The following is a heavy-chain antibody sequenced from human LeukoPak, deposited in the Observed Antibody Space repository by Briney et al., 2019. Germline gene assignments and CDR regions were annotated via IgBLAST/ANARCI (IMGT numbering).Heavy chain of an antibody. V-gene: IGHV1-24*01. CDR1: GYTLTELS. D-gene: IGHD1-1*01. Sequence: ASVKVSCKVSGYTLTELSMHWVRQAPGKGLEWMGGFDPEDGETIYAQKFQGRVTMTEDTSTDTAYMELSSLRSEDTAVYYCATGDWNHGDFDYWGQGTLVTVSS. CDR2: FDPEDGET. CDR3: ATGDWNHGDFDY. J-gene: IGHJ4*02.